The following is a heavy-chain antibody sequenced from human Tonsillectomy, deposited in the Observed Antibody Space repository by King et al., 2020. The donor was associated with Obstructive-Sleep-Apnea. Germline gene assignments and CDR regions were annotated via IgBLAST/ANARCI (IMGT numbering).Heavy chain of an antibody. CDR1: GFTFRNYG. CDR3: AKLRGHNGSDANDF. J-gene: IGHJ4*02. CDR2: ISGSAGST. V-gene: IGHV3-23*04. D-gene: IGHD5-12*01. Sequence: VQLVESGGGLVKPGGSLGLSCAASGFTFRNYGMSWVRQAPGKGLEFVSAISGSAGSTYYADSVKGRFTISRDTSKNGLRLQMNSLRAEDSAVYYCAKLRGHNGSDANDFWGQGTLVTVSS.